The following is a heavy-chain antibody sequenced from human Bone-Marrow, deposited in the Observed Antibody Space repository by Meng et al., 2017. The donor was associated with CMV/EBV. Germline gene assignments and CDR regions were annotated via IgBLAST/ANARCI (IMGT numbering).Heavy chain of an antibody. J-gene: IGHJ6*02. V-gene: IGHV3-53*01. Sequence: GESLKISCAASGFTFSSYAMHWVRQAPGKGLEWVSVIYSGGSTYYADSVKGRFTISRDNSKNTLYLQMNSLRAEDTAVYYCARAINYYYGMDVWGQGTTVTVSS. D-gene: IGHD5-12*01. CDR1: GFTFSSYA. CDR2: IYSGGST. CDR3: ARAINYYYGMDV.